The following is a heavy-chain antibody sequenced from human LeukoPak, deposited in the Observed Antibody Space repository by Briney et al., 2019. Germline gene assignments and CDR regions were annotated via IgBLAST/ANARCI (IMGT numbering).Heavy chain of an antibody. CDR2: ISDSGDTT. J-gene: IGHJ4*02. D-gene: IGHD1-26*01. Sequence: GGSLRLSCAPSGFSFSSYAMSWVRQAPGKGLEWVSGISDSGDTTWDADSVKGRFTISRDNYKNTVYLQMNSLRAEDTAVYYCAKNSNWETDYWGQGTLVTVSS. CDR3: AKNSNWETDY. CDR1: GFSFSSYA. V-gene: IGHV3-23*01.